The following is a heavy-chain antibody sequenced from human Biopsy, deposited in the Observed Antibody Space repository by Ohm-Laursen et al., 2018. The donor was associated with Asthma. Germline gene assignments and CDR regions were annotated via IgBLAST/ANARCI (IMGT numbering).Heavy chain of an antibody. CDR3: AKGYYYDSSGFDY. CDR2: ISGSGGST. V-gene: IGHV3-23*01. D-gene: IGHD3-22*01. J-gene: IGHJ4*02. Sequence: SLRLSCTASGFTFSSYAMSWVRQAPGKGLEWVPAISGSGGSTYYADSVKGRFTISRDNSKNTLYLQMNSLRAEDTAVYYCAKGYYYDSSGFDYWGQGTLVTVSS. CDR1: GFTFSSYA.